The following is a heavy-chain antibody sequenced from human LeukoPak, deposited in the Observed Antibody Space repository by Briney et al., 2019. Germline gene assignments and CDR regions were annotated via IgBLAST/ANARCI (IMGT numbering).Heavy chain of an antibody. CDR2: IDWDDDK. J-gene: IGHJ4*02. CDR1: GFSLSTSGMC. D-gene: IGHD1-26*01. Sequence: SGPTLVNPTQTLTLTCTFSGFSLSTSGMCVSWIRQPPGKALEWLARIDWDDDKYYSTSLRTRLTISKDTSKNQVVLTMTNMDPVDTATYYCARIRMMSGSYPVDYWGQGTLVTVSS. V-gene: IGHV2-70*11. CDR3: ARIRMMSGSYPVDY.